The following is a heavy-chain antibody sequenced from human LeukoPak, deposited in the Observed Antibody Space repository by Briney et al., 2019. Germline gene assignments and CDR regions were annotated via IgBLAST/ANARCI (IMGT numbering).Heavy chain of an antibody. CDR3: ARDPSGYFNY. Sequence: SETLSLTCTVSGGAVSSGNYYWSWIRQPPGKGLEWIGYIYYSGSTNYNPSLKSRVTISVDTSKNQFSLKLSSVTAADTAVYYCARDPSGYFNYWGQGTLATVSS. D-gene: IGHD3-22*01. J-gene: IGHJ4*02. CDR2: IYYSGST. V-gene: IGHV4-61*01. CDR1: GGAVSSGNYY.